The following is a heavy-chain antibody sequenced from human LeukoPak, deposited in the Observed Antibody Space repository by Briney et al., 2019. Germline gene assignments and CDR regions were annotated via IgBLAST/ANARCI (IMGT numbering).Heavy chain of an antibody. J-gene: IGHJ4*02. CDR2: ISYDGSNK. CDR3: ARAGSDYDFWSGFDY. Sequence: GGSLRLSCAASGFTFSSYGMHWVRQAPGKGLEWVAVISYDGSNKYYADSVKGRFTISRDNSKNTLYLQMNSLRAEDTAVYYCARAGSDYDFWSGFDYWGQGTLVTVSS. V-gene: IGHV3-30*03. CDR1: GFTFSSYG. D-gene: IGHD3-3*01.